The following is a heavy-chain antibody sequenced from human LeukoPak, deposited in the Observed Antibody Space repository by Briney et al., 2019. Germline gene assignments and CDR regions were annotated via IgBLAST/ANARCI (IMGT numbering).Heavy chain of an antibody. V-gene: IGHV3-23*01. J-gene: IGHJ4*02. D-gene: IGHD3-22*01. CDR3: ARDLSYDSSGYYD. CDR2: ISGGGGST. CDR1: GFTFSRYG. Sequence: GGSLRLSCAASGFTFSRYGMSWVRQAPGKGLEWVSAISGGGGSTYYADPVKGRFTISRDNSKNTLFLQMNSLRADDTALYYCARDLSYDSSGYYDWGQGTLVTVSS.